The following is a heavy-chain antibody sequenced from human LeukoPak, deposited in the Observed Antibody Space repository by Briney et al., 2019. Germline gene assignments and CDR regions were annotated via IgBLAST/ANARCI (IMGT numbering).Heavy chain of an antibody. CDR1: GGSISSSSYY. CDR3: ARDYSQFNNYFDY. CDR2: IYYSGST. D-gene: IGHD5-24*01. V-gene: IGHV4-39*07. J-gene: IGHJ4*02. Sequence: SETPSLTCTVSGGSISSSSYYWGWIRQPPGKGLEWIGSIYYSGSTYYNPSLKSRVTISVDTSKNQFSLKLSSVTAADTAVYYCARDYSQFNNYFDYWGQGTLVTVSS.